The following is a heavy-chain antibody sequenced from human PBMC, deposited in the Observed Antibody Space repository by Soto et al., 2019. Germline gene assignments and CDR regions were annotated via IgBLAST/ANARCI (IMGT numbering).Heavy chain of an antibody. CDR3: ARSRLGSGSYTHFYYGLDV. CDR1: GFTFISYA. V-gene: IGHV3-30-3*01. D-gene: IGHD3-10*01. CDR2: ISFDGSTE. Sequence: QVQLVESGGGVVQPGRSLRLSCAASGFTFISYAMHWVRQAPGKGLEWVAVISFDGSTEYYADSVKGRFTISRDNSTNTVYLQMNSLRSEDTAVYYCARSRLGSGSYTHFYYGLDVWGQGTTVTVSS. J-gene: IGHJ6*02.